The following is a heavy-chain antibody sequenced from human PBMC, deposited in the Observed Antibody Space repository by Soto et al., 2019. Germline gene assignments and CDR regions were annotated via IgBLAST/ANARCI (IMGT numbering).Heavy chain of an antibody. D-gene: IGHD3-9*01. CDR3: ARAPRYYDILAGYSAYYFDD. CDR2: LYYSGST. Sequence: QGQLQESGPGLVKPSQTLYLTCTVSGGSISSGGYYWSWIRQHPGKGLEWIGYLYYSGSTYYNPSLKIRVTISVDTSKNQYSLKLRSVTAADTAVYYCARAPRYYDILAGYSAYYFDDWGQGTLVTVSS. CDR1: GGSISSGGYY. V-gene: IGHV4-31*03. J-gene: IGHJ4*02.